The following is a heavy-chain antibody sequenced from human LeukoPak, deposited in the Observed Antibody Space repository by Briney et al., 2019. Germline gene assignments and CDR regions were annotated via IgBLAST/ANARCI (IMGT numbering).Heavy chain of an antibody. D-gene: IGHD2-15*01. Sequence: GGSLRLSCAASGFIFSDHWMHWVRQAPGKGLVWLSRINNDGSSTIYADSVKGRFTFSRDNAENTLFLEMSSLRVEDTAVYYCARSYCSGGSCYARLDYWGQGTLVTVSS. J-gene: IGHJ4*02. CDR1: GFIFSDHW. CDR3: ARSYCSGGSCYARLDY. CDR2: INNDGSST. V-gene: IGHV3-74*01.